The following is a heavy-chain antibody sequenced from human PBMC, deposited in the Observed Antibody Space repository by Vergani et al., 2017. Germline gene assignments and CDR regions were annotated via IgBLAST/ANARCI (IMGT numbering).Heavy chain of an antibody. Sequence: EVQLVETGGGLIQPGGSLRLSCAASGFTVSSNYMSWVRQAPGKGLEWVSAISGSGGSTYYADSVNGRFTISRDNSKNTLYLQMNSLRAEDTSVYYCARVRAGGYYYSSGRNYGMDVWGQGTTVTVSS. CDR3: ARVRAGGYYYSSGRNYGMDV. CDR2: SGSGGST. J-gene: IGHJ6*02. V-gene: IGHV3-53*02. CDR1: GFTVSSNY. D-gene: IGHD3-10*01.